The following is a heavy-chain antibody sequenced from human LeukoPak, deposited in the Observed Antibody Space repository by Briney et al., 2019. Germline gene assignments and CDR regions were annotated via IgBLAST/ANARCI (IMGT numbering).Heavy chain of an antibody. Sequence: ASVKVSCKASGYTFIGYYMHWVRQAPGQGLGWMGWINPNSGGTNYAQKFQGRVTMTRDTSISTAYMELSRLRSDDTAVYYCARGLWGTYYFDYWGQGTLVTVSS. CDR1: GYTFIGYY. CDR2: INPNSGGT. CDR3: ARGLWGTYYFDY. D-gene: IGHD3-16*01. J-gene: IGHJ4*02. V-gene: IGHV1-2*02.